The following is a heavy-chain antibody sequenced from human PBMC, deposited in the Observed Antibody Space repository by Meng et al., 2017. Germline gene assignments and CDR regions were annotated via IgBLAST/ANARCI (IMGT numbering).Heavy chain of an antibody. CDR3: AKEEIPNDY. V-gene: IGHV3-23*01. CDR1: GFTFSSYS. D-gene: IGHD2-2*02. Sequence: GESLKISCAASGFTFSSYSMNWVRQAPGKGLEWVSGISISGDRTYYADSVKGRFTISRDNSKNTVYLQMNGLRAEDTAVYYCAKEEIPNDYWGQGTLVTVSS. J-gene: IGHJ4*02. CDR2: ISISGDRT.